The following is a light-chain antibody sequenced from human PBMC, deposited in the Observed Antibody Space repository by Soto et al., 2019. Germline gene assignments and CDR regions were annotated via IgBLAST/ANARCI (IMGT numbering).Light chain of an antibody. J-gene: IGKJ1*01. CDR1: QTIDRW. V-gene: IGKV1-5*01. CDR2: DAS. CDR3: QQYEGNPT. Sequence: DIQLTQSPSILSASIGDRVVITCRASQTIDRWLAWYQQRPGLAPRLLIYDASTLESGVPSRFSGSGSETEFTLTISSLKPDDFATYHCQQYEGNPTFGQGTTVEVK.